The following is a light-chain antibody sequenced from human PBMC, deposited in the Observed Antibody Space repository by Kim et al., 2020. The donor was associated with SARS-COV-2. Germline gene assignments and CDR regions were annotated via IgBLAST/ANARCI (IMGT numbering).Light chain of an antibody. V-gene: IGKV3-15*01. CDR3: HQYNNWPRT. CDR2: GAS. Sequence: SVSPGERATLSWSARQSISSKLAWYQQKPGQAPRLLIYGASTRATGIPARFSGSGSGTEFILTISSLQSEDFAVYYCHQYNNWPRTFGQGTKLEI. J-gene: IGKJ2*01. CDR1: QSISSK.